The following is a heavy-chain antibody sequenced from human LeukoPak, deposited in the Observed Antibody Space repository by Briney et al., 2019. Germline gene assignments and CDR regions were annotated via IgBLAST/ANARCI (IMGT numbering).Heavy chain of an antibody. D-gene: IGHD3-22*01. Sequence: ASVKVSCKASGYTFTSYDISWVRQAPGQGLEWMGWISAYNGNTNYAQKLQGRVTVTTDTSTSTAYMELRSLRSDDTAVYYCARDLDSSGYPNFDYWGQGTLVTVSS. CDR1: GYTFTSYD. V-gene: IGHV1-18*01. J-gene: IGHJ4*02. CDR3: ARDLDSSGYPNFDY. CDR2: ISAYNGNT.